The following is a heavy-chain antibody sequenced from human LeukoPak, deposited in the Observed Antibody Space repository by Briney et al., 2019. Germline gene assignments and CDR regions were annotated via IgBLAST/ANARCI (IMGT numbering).Heavy chain of an antibody. J-gene: IGHJ4*02. D-gene: IGHD7-27*01. CDR2: IRSSGSTI. V-gene: IGHV3-48*03. CDR3: ARDLNWETY. Sequence: GGSLRLSCAASGFTFRSYEMNWVRQAPGKGLEWITYIRSSGSTIYYADSVKGRFTISRDNAKSSLYLQMNSLRAEDTAVYYCARDLNWETYWGQGTLVSVSS. CDR1: GFTFRSYE.